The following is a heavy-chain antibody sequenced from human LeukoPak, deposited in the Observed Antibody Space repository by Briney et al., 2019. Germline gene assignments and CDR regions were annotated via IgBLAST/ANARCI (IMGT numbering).Heavy chain of an antibody. CDR1: GGSISSYY. CDR3: ARSDYSNYGQFYYYYMDV. J-gene: IGHJ6*03. V-gene: IGHV4-59*08. D-gene: IGHD4-11*01. CDR2: IYYSGST. Sequence: SETLSLTCTVSGGSISSYYWSWIRQPPGKGLEWIGYIYYSGSTNYNPSLKSRVTISVDTSKNQFSLKLSSVTAADTAVYYCARSDYSNYGQFYYYYMDVWGKGTTVTVS.